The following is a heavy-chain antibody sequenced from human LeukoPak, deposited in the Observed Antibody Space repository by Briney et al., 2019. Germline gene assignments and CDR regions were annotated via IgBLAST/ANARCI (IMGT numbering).Heavy chain of an antibody. Sequence: PGRSLRLSCASSGFTFSSYAMHWVRQAPGKGLEWVAVISYDGSNKYYADSVKGRFTISRDTSKNTLYLHMNSLRADDTAMYYCVRDRCSSCHYFDCWGQGTLVTASS. CDR3: VRDRCSSCHYFDC. J-gene: IGHJ4*02. D-gene: IGHD2-2*01. CDR1: GFTFSSYA. V-gene: IGHV3-30-3*01. CDR2: ISYDGSNK.